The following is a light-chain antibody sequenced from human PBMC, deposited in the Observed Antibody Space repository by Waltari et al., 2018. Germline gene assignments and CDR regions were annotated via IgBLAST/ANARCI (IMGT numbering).Light chain of an antibody. CDR3: QQYNTFPRT. CDR1: ENLNSW. CDR2: KAS. Sequence: SAYVGDRVTITCRASENLNSWLAWFQQKPGKDPNLLIYKASTLESGVPSRFSGSGFGTEFTLTISSLQPNDFATYYCQQYNTFPRTFGXGXXXEI. J-gene: IGKJ1*01. V-gene: IGKV1-5*03.